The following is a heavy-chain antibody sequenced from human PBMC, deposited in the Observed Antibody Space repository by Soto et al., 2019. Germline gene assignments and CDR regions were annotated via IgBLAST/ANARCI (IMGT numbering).Heavy chain of an antibody. CDR1: GGTFSSYA. CDR2: IIPICGRA. D-gene: IGHD4-17*01. V-gene: IGHV1-69*04. J-gene: IGHJ6*02. CDR3: ARALYGGEGMDV. Sequence: GASVKVSCKASGGTFSSYAISWVRQAPGQGLEWMGMIIPICGRANYAQKFQGRVTMTRDKSTSTVYMELSSLRSEDTAVYYCARALYGGEGMDVWGQGTTVTVSS.